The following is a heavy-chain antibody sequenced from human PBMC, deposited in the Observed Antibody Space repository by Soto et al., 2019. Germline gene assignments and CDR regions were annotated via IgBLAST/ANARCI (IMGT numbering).Heavy chain of an antibody. J-gene: IGHJ5*02. Sequence: GGSLRLSCAASGFTFSSYGMHWVRQAPGKGLEWVAVIWYDGSNKYYADSVKGRFTISRDNSKNTLYLQMNSLRAEDTAVYYCAKGIAALDPWGQGTLVTVSS. CDR1: GFTFSSYG. D-gene: IGHD6-13*01. V-gene: IGHV3-33*06. CDR3: AKGIAALDP. CDR2: IWYDGSNK.